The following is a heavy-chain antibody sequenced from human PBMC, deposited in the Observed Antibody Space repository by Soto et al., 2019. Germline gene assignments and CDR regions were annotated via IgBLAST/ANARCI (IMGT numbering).Heavy chain of an antibody. CDR3: ARGPPLGKSDYYGMDV. Sequence: GGSLRLSCAASGFTFSSYEMNWVRQAPGKGLEWVSYISSSGSTIYYADSVKGRFTISRDNAKNSLYLQMNSLRAEDTAVYYCARGPPLGKSDYYGMDVWGQGTTVTVSS. V-gene: IGHV3-48*03. D-gene: IGHD2-15*01. CDR2: ISSSGSTI. CDR1: GFTFSSYE. J-gene: IGHJ6*02.